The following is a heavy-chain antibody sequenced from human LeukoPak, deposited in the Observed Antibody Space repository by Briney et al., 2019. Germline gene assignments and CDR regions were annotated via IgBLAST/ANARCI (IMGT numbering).Heavy chain of an antibody. CDR1: GGSFSGYY. J-gene: IGHJ4*02. D-gene: IGHD1-26*01. V-gene: IGHV4-34*01. CDR3: ARCRSGSFTRGYYFDY. CDR2: INHSGST. Sequence: SETLSLTCAVYGGSFSGYYWSWIRQPPGKGLEWIGEINHSGSTNYNPSLKSRVTISVDTSKNQFSLKLSSVTAADTAVYYCARCRSGSFTRGYYFDYWGQGTLVTVSS.